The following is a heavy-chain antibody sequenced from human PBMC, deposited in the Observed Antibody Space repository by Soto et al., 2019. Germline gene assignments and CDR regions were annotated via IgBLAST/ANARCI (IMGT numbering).Heavy chain of an antibody. CDR1: GYTFTNYG. J-gene: IGHJ6*02. CDR3: ASSYCGGNCYSKLPLDYYYYGMDV. Sequence: QVQLVQSGAEVKKPGASVKVSCKASGYTFTNYGISWVRQAPGQGLEWMGWISAYNGNINYAQKLQGRVTMTTDTXTXTXXMELRSLRPDDTAMYYCASSYCGGNCYSKLPLDYYYYGMDVWGQGTTVTVSS. CDR2: ISAYNGNI. V-gene: IGHV1-18*01. D-gene: IGHD2-21*02.